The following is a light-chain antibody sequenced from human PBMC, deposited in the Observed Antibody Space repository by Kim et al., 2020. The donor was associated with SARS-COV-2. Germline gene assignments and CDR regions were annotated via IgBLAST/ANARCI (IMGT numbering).Light chain of an antibody. J-gene: IGKJ3*01. Sequence: PPATSCTFSLSLVYSDGNIYLKWLHQWPGQSPRRLISKVSNRDSGVPDRFSGSGSGTDFTLQISRVEAEDVGVYYCMQGTHWPFTFGPGTKVDIK. V-gene: IGKV2-30*01. CDR3: MQGTHWPFT. CDR2: KVS. CDR1: LSLVYSDGNIY.